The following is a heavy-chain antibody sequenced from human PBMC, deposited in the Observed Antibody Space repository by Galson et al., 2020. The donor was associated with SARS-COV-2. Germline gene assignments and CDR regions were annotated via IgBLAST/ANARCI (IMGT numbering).Heavy chain of an antibody. CDR2: IYYSGST. D-gene: IGHD2-8*01. CDR1: GGSISSYY. CDR3: ARARLDCTNGVCYSEYYYGMDV. Sequence: SETLSLTCTVSGGSISSYYWSWIRQPPGKGLEWIGYIYYSGSTNYNPSLKSRVTISVDTSKNQFSLKLSSVTAADTAVYYCARARLDCTNGVCYSEYYYGMDVWGQGTTVTVSS. J-gene: IGHJ6*02. V-gene: IGHV4-59*01.